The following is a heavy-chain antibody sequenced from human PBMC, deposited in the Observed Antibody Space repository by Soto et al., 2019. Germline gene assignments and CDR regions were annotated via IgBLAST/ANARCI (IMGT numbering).Heavy chain of an antibody. CDR1: DDSINSDKYY. J-gene: IGHJ4*02. D-gene: IGHD5-12*01. CDR2: VHYRGNA. V-gene: IGHV4-39*02. CDR3: ARLEGLATISYYFDF. Sequence: QLQLQESGPGLVKPSETLSLTCSVSDDSINSDKYYWGWIRQPPGKGLEWIGSVHYRGNAYYNPSLQARVTISLDKSKSHFSLKLNPVTAADSAVYFCARLEGLATISYYFDFWGPGALVTVSS.